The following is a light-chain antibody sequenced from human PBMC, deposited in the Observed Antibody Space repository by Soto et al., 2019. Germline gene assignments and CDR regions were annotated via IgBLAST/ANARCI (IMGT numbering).Light chain of an antibody. J-gene: IGKJ1*01. V-gene: IGKV3-15*01. CDR3: QQYNTWPWT. CDR1: QNVSSN. Sequence: EIAMTQSPATLSVSPGERATLSCRASQNVSSNLAWYHQKPGQAPRLLFYGASTRATGIPARFSGSGSGTEFTLTINSLQSEDFAVYHCQQYNTWPWTFGQGTKVDI. CDR2: GAS.